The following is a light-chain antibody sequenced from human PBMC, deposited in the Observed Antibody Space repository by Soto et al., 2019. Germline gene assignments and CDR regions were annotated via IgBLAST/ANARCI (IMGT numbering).Light chain of an antibody. CDR3: QLGYSTTPIT. CDR1: QDIKNY. J-gene: IGKJ5*01. V-gene: IGKV1-39*01. Sequence: DIQMTQSPSSLSAAMGDRVTITCRASQDIKNYLNWYQHKPGAAPKLLIFGSSNLESGVPARFSGRGAGTEFNFSISSLQREDFATYYCQLGYSTTPITFGQGTRVDIK. CDR2: GSS.